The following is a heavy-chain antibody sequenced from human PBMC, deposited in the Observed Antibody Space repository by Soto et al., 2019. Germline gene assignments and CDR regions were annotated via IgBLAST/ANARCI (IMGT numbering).Heavy chain of an antibody. CDR1: GYTFTSYA. CDR2: INAGNGNT. CDR3: ARIKTYHCSSTSCYFDY. J-gene: IGHJ4*02. Sequence: ASVKVSCKASGYTFTSYAMHWVRQAPGQRLEWMGWINAGNGNTKYSQKFQDRVTITRDTSASTAYMELSSLRSENKAKKYSARIKTYHCSSTSCYFDYWGQGTLVTVSS. D-gene: IGHD2-2*01. V-gene: IGHV1-3*01.